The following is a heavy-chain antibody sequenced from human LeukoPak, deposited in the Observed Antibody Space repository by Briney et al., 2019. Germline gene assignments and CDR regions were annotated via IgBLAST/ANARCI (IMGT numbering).Heavy chain of an antibody. D-gene: IGHD2-2*01. CDR2: MNPNSGNT. Sequence: GASVRVSSKASVYTFTIYDINWVRQATGQGLEWMGWMNPNSGNTGYAQKFQGRVTITRNTSISTAYMELSSLRSEDTAVYYCARGNLQLLIDIWGQGTMVTVSS. CDR1: VYTFTIYD. J-gene: IGHJ3*02. V-gene: IGHV1-8*03. CDR3: ARGNLQLLIDI.